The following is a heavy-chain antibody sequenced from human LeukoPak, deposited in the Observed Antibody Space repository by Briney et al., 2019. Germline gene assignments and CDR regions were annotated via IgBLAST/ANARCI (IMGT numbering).Heavy chain of an antibody. D-gene: IGHD1-1*01. CDR1: GGSISSYY. CDR2: IYYSGST. J-gene: IGHJ4*02. Sequence: PSETLSLTCTVSGGSISSYYWSWIRQPPGKGLEWIGYIYYSGSTNYNPSLKSRVTISVDTSKNQFSLKLSSVTAADTAVYYCARGTQGGTPFSFDYWGQGTLVTVSS. V-gene: IGHV4-59*01. CDR3: ARGTQGGTPFSFDY.